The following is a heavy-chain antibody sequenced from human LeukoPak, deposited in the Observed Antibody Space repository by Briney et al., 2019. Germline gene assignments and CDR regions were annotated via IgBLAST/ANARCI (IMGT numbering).Heavy chain of an antibody. CDR3: AREYDFWSGYYYYYYMDV. Sequence: SETLSLTCAVYGGSFSGYYWSWIRQPPGKGLEWIGEINHSGSTNYNPSLKSRVTISVDTSKNQFSLKLSSVTAADTAVYYCAREYDFWSGYYYYYYMDVWGKGTTVTVSS. J-gene: IGHJ6*03. CDR1: GGSFSGYY. CDR2: INHSGST. V-gene: IGHV4-34*01. D-gene: IGHD3-3*01.